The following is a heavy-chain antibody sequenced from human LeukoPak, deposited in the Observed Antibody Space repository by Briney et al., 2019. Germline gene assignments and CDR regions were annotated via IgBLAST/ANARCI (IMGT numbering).Heavy chain of an antibody. CDR3: ARAPSLWFGELLLGFDY. CDR1: GGSISSGSYY. D-gene: IGHD3-10*01. J-gene: IGHJ4*02. CDR2: IYTSGST. V-gene: IGHV4-61*02. Sequence: SETLSLTCTVSGGSISSGSYYWSWIRQPAGKGLEWIGRIYTSGSTNYNPSLKSRVTISVDTSKNQFSLKLSSVTAADTAVYYCARAPSLWFGELLLGFDYWGQGTLVTVSS.